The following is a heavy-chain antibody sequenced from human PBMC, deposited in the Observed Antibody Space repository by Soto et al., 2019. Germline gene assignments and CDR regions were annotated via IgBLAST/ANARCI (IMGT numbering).Heavy chain of an antibody. J-gene: IGHJ4*02. D-gene: IGHD3-22*01. CDR1: GGSISSYY. V-gene: IGHV4-59*01. CDR2: IYYSGST. CDR3: ARDRWDSSGYYFDY. Sequence: QVQLQESGPGLVKPSETLSLTCTVSGGSISSYYWCWIRQPPGKGLEWIGYIYYSGSTNYNPSLTSRVTISVDTSKNQFSLKLSSVTAEDTAVYYCARDRWDSSGYYFDYWGQGTLVTVSS.